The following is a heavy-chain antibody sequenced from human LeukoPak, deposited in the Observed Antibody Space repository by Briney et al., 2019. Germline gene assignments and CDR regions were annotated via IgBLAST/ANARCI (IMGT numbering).Heavy chain of an antibody. CDR1: GGSVSSGSYY. CDR2: IYYSGST. V-gene: IGHV4-39*01. D-gene: IGHD3-3*01. J-gene: IGHJ4*02. Sequence: PSETLSLTCTVSGGSVSSGSYYWGWIRQPPGKGLEWIGSIYYSGSTYYNPSLKSRVTISVDTSKNQFSLKLSSVTAADTAVYYCARHFYDFWSGYPTAAPYYFDYWGQGTLVTVSS. CDR3: ARHFYDFWSGYPTAAPYYFDY.